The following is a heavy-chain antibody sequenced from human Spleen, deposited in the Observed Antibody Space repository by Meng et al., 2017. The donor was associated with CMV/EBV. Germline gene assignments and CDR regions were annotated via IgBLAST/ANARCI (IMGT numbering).Heavy chain of an antibody. D-gene: IGHD3-16*01. Sequence: GGSLRLSCAASGFTFDDYTMHWVRQAPGKGLEWVSLISWDGGSTYYADSVKGRFTISRDNSKNTLYLQMNSLRAEDTAVYYCAKGDFGSYFYGMDVWGQGTTVTVSS. CDR2: ISWDGGST. CDR1: GFTFDDYT. J-gene: IGHJ6*02. CDR3: AKGDFGSYFYGMDV. V-gene: IGHV3-43*01.